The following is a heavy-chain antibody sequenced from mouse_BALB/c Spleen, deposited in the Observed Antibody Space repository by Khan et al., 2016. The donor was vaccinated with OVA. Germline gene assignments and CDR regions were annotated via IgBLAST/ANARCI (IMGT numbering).Heavy chain of an antibody. CDR2: INPSNGGT. Sequence: QVQLQQSGAELVKPGASVKLSCKASGYTFSSYYMYWLKQRPGQGLEWIGEINPSNGGTNFNEKFKSKATLTVDKSSSTAYIQLSSLTSEDSAVYYGTRRGTARATLGFAYWGQGTMVTVSA. J-gene: IGHJ3*01. CDR3: TRRGTARATLGFAY. CDR1: GYTFSSYY. V-gene: IGHV1S81*02. D-gene: IGHD3-2*01.